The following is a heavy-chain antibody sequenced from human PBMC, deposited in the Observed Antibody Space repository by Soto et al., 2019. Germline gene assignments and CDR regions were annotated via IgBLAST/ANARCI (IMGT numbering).Heavy chain of an antibody. J-gene: IGHJ3*02. V-gene: IGHV3-33*01. D-gene: IGHD3-9*01. Sequence: PGGSLRLSCAASGFTFSSYGMHWVRQAPGKGLEWVAVIWYDGSNKYYADSVKGRFTISRDNSKNTLYLQMNSLRAEDTAVYYCARDGSRYYDILTGYSHDAFDIWGQGTMVTVSS. CDR1: GFTFSSYG. CDR3: ARDGSRYYDILTGYSHDAFDI. CDR2: IWYDGSNK.